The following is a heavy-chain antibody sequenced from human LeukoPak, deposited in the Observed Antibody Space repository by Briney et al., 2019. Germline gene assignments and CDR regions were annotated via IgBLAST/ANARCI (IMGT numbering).Heavy chain of an antibody. V-gene: IGHV3-21*01. D-gene: IGHD1-26*01. CDR1: GFTFSSYA. J-gene: IGHJ4*02. Sequence: PGGSLRLSCAASGFTFSSYAMTWVRQAPGKGLEWVSSISSAGSSYIYYADSVKGRFTISRDNAKNSLYLQMNSLRAEDTAVYYCAREEYSGSYYFDYWGQGTLVTVSS. CDR2: ISSAGSSYI. CDR3: AREEYSGSYYFDY.